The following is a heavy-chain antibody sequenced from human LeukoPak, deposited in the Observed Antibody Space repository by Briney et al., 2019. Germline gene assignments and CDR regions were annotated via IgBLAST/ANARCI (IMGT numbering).Heavy chain of an antibody. CDR2: IYYTGST. CDR1: GGSISSNNYY. Sequence: PSETLSLTCTVSGGSISSNNYYWGWIRQPPGKGLVWIGSIYYTGSTYYNPSLKSRVTISVDTSKNQFSLKLSSVTAADTAVYYCARHSLLLLTGYRPKYFYYYMDVWGKGTPVTISS. J-gene: IGHJ6*03. V-gene: IGHV4-39*01. CDR3: ARHSLLLLTGYRPKYFYYYMDV. D-gene: IGHD3-9*01.